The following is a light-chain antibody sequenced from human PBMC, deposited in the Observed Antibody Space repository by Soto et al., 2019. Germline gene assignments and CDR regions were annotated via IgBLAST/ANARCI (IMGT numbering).Light chain of an antibody. CDR2: DAS. CDR1: QSVSSY. CDR3: KQRGQLPWT. V-gene: IGKV3-11*01. J-gene: IGKJ1*01. Sequence: IVLTQSPATLSLSPGERATLSCSASQSVSSYLAWYQQKPGQAPRLLIYDASNRATGIPARFSGSVSGTGFDVTISSIERRRVAVYYMKQRGQLPWTFGQGTKVDIK.